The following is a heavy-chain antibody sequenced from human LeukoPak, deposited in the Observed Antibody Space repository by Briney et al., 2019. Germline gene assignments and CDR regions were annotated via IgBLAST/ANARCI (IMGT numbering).Heavy chain of an antibody. CDR2: IRPRRDIT. CDR1: GFSFRSHG. V-gene: IGHV3-23*01. Sequence: PGGSLRLSCAASGFSFRSHGMNWVRQAPGKGLEWVSGIRPRRDITYYKDSVRGRFTISRDNFKNTVSLQLNSLRAEDTAMYYCAKDDDWGRFNHWGQGTLVTVSS. CDR3: AKDDDWGRFNH. D-gene: IGHD3-16*01. J-gene: IGHJ1*01.